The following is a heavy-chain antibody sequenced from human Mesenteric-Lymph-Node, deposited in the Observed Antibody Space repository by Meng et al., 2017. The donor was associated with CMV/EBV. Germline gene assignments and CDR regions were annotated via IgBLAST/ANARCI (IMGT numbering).Heavy chain of an antibody. V-gene: IGHV4-38-2*02. CDR2: INYNGIT. CDR1: GYSISSGYY. D-gene: IGHD2-21*02. CDR3: VREASDSHLAFDL. Sequence: SETLSLTCTVSGYSISSGYYWGWIRQPPGKGLEWIGEINYNGITNYNPSVKSRITISIDKSKNQISLRLSSVTAADTAVYYCVREASDSHLAFDLWGQGTMVTVSS. J-gene: IGHJ3*01.